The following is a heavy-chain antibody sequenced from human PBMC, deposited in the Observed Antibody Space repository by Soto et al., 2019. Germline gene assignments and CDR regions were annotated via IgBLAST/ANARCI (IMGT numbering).Heavy chain of an antibody. J-gene: IGHJ6*02. CDR2: IYPGDSDT. CDR1: GYTFTNSW. CDR3: AASIFYYGMDV. V-gene: IGHV5-51*01. Sequence: GESLKISCKASGYTFTNSWIGWVRQMPGKGLEWMGIIYPGDSDTKYNPSFQGQVTISADKSITTTYLRWTSLKASDTAISYCAASIFYYGMDVWGQGTTGTVSS.